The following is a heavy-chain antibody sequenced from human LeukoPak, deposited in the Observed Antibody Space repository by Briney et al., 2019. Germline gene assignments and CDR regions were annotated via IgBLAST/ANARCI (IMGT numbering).Heavy chain of an antibody. CDR2: IYYTGST. Sequence: LETLSLTCTVSGGSISTYYWSWIRQPPGKGLEWIGYIYYTGSTNYNPSLKSRVTISVDTSKNQFSLKLSSVTAADTAVYYCARGGRSWLDPWGQGTLVTVSS. CDR3: ARGGRSWLDP. V-gene: IGHV4-59*01. CDR1: GGSISTYY. J-gene: IGHJ5*02. D-gene: IGHD3-16*01.